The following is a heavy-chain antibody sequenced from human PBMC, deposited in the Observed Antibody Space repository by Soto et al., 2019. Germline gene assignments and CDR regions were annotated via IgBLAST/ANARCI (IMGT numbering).Heavy chain of an antibody. Sequence: SETLSLTCTVSGGSISNYYWSWIRQPPGKGLEWIGHIFYTGNTNYNPALESRVTISVDTSKNQFSLKLSSVTAADTAFYYCARDSGYNYGYFRWFDPWGQGTLVTVSS. CDR1: GGSISNYY. V-gene: IGHV4-59*01. CDR3: ARDSGYNYGYFRWFDP. CDR2: IFYTGNT. D-gene: IGHD5-18*01. J-gene: IGHJ5*02.